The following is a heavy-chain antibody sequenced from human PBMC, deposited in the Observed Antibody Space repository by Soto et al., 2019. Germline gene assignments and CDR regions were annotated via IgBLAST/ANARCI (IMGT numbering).Heavy chain of an antibody. CDR1: GGSISTYY. J-gene: IGHJ4*02. CDR3: ARQIYDSDTGPNFQYYFDS. V-gene: IGHV4-59*08. Sequence: PSETLSLTCTVSGGSISTYYWGWIRQPPGKRLEWIGYIYYSGSTNYNPSLKSRVTISVDTSKNQFSLQWSSLRASDTAMYYCARQIYDSDTGPNFQYYFDSWGQGTPVTVSS. CDR2: IYYSGST. D-gene: IGHD3-22*01.